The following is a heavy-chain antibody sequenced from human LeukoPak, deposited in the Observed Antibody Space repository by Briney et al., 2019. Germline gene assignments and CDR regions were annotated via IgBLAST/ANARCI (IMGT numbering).Heavy chain of an antibody. CDR2: IYYSGST. D-gene: IGHD6-19*01. CDR3: ARSPYASVASDY. CDR1: GGSISSYY. V-gene: IGHV4-59*01. J-gene: IGHJ4*02. Sequence: SETLSLTCTVSGGSISSYYWSWIRQPPGKGLEWIGYIYYSGSTNYNPSLKSRVTISVDTSKNQFSLKLSSVTAADTAVYYCARSPYASVASDYWGQGTLVTVSS.